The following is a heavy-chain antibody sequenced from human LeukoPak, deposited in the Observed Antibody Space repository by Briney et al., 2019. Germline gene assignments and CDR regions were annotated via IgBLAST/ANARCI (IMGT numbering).Heavy chain of an antibody. CDR3: EAQYYDSSGYYFLGDY. J-gene: IGHJ4*02. V-gene: IGHV3-23*01. Sequence: PGGSLRLSCAASGFTFSSYAMSWVRQAPGKGLEWVSAISGSGGSTYYADSVKGRFTISRDNSRNTLYLQMNSLRAEDTAVYYCEAQYYDSSGYYFLGDYWGQGTLVTVSS. CDR2: ISGSGGST. CDR1: GFTFSSYA. D-gene: IGHD3-22*01.